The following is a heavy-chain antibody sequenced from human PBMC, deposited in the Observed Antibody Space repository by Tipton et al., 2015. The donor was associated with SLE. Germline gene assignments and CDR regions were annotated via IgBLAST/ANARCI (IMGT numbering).Heavy chain of an antibody. CDR1: GYSIGSGYY. CDR2: IYHSGTT. CDR3: ARHSPTQSRTSKDAFDI. Sequence: TLSLTCAVSGYSIGSGYYWAWIRQPPGKGLEWIGSIYHSGTTYYNPSLKSRLTLSIDTAQNKFSLKLSSVTAADTAIYYCARHSPTQSRTSKDAFDIWGQGTMLTVSS. V-gene: IGHV4-38-2*01. J-gene: IGHJ3*02. D-gene: IGHD2-21*01.